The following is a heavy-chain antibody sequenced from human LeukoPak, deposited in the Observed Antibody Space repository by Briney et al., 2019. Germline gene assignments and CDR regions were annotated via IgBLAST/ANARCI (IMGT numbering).Heavy chain of an antibody. Sequence: ASVNVSCKASGYIFTDYYIHWVRQAPGQGLEWMGLINLSGGSTTYAQKFQGRVTVTRDTSTSTVYMELSSLRSEDTAVYYCARYGLVATSVLCFQYWGQGTLVTVSS. CDR2: INLSGGST. D-gene: IGHD6-19*01. V-gene: IGHV1-46*01. J-gene: IGHJ1*01. CDR3: ARYGLVATSVLCFQY. CDR1: GYIFTDYY.